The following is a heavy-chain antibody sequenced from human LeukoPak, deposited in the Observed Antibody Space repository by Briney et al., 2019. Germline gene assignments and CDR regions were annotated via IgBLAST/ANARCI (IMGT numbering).Heavy chain of an antibody. V-gene: IGHV4-59*08. CDR3: AGSEEN. CDR1: GGSISSYY. CDR2: IYYSGST. Sequence: NPSETLSLTCTVSGGSISSYYWSWIRQPPGKGLEWIGYIYYSGSTNYNPSLKSRVTISVDTSKNQFSLKLSSVTAADTAVYYCAGSEENWGQGTMVTVSS. J-gene: IGHJ3*01.